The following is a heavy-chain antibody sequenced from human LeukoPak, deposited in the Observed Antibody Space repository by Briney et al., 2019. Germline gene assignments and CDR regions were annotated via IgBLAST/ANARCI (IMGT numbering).Heavy chain of an antibody. CDR2: IWYGGSNK. CDR1: GFTFSSYG. Sequence: PGRSLRLSCAASGFTFSSYGMHWVRQAPGKGLEWVAVIWYGGSNKYYADSVKGRFTISRDNSKNTLYLQMNSLRAEDTAVYYCARSFDYGSGSHFDYWGQGTLVTVSS. CDR3: ARSFDYGSGSHFDY. V-gene: IGHV3-33*08. D-gene: IGHD3-10*01. J-gene: IGHJ4*02.